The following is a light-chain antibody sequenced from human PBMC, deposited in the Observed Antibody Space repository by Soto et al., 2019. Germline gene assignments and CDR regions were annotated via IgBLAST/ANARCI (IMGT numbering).Light chain of an antibody. CDR2: DNT. V-gene: IGLV1-40*01. CDR1: SSNIGAGYD. CDR3: PSYDSSLSAPYV. Sequence: QSVLTQPPSVSGAPGQRVTISCTGSSSNIGAGYDVHWYQHLPGTAPKLLIYDNTNRPSGVPDRFSGSKSGTSASLAITGLQAEDEADYYCPSYDSSLSAPYVFGTGTKVTVL. J-gene: IGLJ1*01.